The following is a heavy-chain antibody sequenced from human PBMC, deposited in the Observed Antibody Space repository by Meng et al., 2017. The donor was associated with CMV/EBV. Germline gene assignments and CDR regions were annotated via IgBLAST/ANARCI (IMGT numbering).Heavy chain of an antibody. CDR1: GYSFTSYW. J-gene: IGHJ5*02. V-gene: IGHV5-51*01. CDR3: ARAHCSSTSCYGGFDP. Sequence: GESLKISCTGSGYSFTSYWIGWVRQMPGKGLEWMGIIYPGDSDTRYSPSFQGQVTISADKSISTAYLQWSSLKASDTAMYYCARAHCSSTSCYGGFDPWGQGTLVTVSS. D-gene: IGHD2-2*01. CDR2: IYPGDSDT.